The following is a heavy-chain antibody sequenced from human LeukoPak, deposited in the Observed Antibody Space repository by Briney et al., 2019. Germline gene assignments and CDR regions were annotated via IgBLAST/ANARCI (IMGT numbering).Heavy chain of an antibody. J-gene: IGHJ4*02. CDR1: GFTFSSYA. Sequence: GGSLRLSCAASGFTFSSYAMSWVRQAPGKGLEWVSAISGSGGSTYYADSVKGRFTISRDNSKNTPYLQMNSLRAEDTAGYYCAKVPQWSSFRFFDYWGQGTLVTVSS. D-gene: IGHD6-13*01. CDR2: ISGSGGST. V-gene: IGHV3-23*01. CDR3: AKVPQWSSFRFFDY.